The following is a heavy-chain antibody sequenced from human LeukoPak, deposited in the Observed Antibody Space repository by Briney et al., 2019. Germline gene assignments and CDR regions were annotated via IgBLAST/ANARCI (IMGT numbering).Heavy chain of an antibody. Sequence: GGSLRLSCAASRFTFTSYWMSWVRHAPGKGLEWVANIKQDGSEKYNVDSVKGRFTISRDNAKNSLYLQMSSLRAEDTAVYYCARYGSGSSYDYWGEGTLVTVSS. D-gene: IGHD3-10*01. V-gene: IGHV3-7*03. J-gene: IGHJ4*02. CDR2: IKQDGSEK. CDR1: RFTFTSYW. CDR3: ARYGSGSSYDY.